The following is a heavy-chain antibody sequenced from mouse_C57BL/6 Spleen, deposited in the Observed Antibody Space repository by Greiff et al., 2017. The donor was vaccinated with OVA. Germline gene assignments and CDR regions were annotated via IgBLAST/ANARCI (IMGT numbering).Heavy chain of an antibody. D-gene: IGHD1-1*01. Sequence: RVESGASVKISCKASGYAFSSYWMNWVKQRPGKGLEWIGQIYPGDGDTNYNGKFKGKATLTADKSSSTAYMQLSSLTSEDSAVYFCARPSYYGSLYAMDYWGQGTSVTVSS. J-gene: IGHJ4*01. CDR3: ARPSYYGSLYAMDY. CDR2: IYPGDGDT. CDR1: GYAFSSYW. V-gene: IGHV1-80*01.